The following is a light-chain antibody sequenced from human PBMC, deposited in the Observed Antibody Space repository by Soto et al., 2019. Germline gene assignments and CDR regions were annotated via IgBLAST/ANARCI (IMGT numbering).Light chain of an antibody. CDR1: QSVDSNY. V-gene: IGKV3-20*01. CDR3: QQYGSSPPT. CDR2: GAS. J-gene: IGKJ2*01. Sequence: EIVLTQSPGTLSLSPGERATLSCRASQSVDSNYFAWYQHKPGQAPRLLIYGASSRATGIPDRFSGGGSGSVFTLPTSSLEPEDAVVYYCQQYGSSPPTFGQGTKLELK.